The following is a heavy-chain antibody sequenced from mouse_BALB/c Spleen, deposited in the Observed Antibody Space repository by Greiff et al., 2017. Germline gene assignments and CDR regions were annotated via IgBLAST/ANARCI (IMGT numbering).Heavy chain of an antibody. D-gene: IGHD2-3*01. CDR2: IYPSDSYT. Sequence: QVQLQQPGAELVRPGASVKLSCKASGYTFTSYWINWVKQRPGQGLEWIGNIYPSDSYTNYNQKFKDKATLTVDKSSSTAYMQLSSPTSEDSAVYYCTRRDGYFSGFAYWGQGTLVTVAA. CDR1: GYTFTSYW. CDR3: TRRDGYFSGFAY. J-gene: IGHJ3*01. V-gene: IGHV1-69*02.